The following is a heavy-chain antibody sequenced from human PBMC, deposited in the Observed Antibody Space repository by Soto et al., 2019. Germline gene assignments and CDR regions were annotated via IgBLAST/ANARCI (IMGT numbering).Heavy chain of an antibody. Sequence: PGGSLRLSCAASGFTFSSYEMTWFRQAPGKGLEWVGFIRSKNYGRTTEYAASVQGRFTISRDDSKGIAYLEMNSLTTDDTAVYYCSRPSYYYDSSGFEPGAFDIWGQGTMVTVSS. D-gene: IGHD3-22*01. CDR2: IRSKNYGRTT. CDR3: SRPSYYYDSSGFEPGAFDI. V-gene: IGHV3-49*03. CDR1: GFTFSSYE. J-gene: IGHJ3*02.